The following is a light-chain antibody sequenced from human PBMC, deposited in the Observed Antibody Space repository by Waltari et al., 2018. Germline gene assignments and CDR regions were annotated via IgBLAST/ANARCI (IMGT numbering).Light chain of an antibody. CDR2: EVT. Sequence: QSAPTQPASVSVSPGQSLTISCTGTRSDVGSYSSVSWYRQYPGKAPALLIYEVTHRPSGVSDRFSGSRSGSTASLTISGLQTEDEADYFCSSYTTTTTLVFGTGTKVIVL. CDR1: RSDVGSYSS. J-gene: IGLJ1*01. V-gene: IGLV2-14*01. CDR3: SSYTTTTTLV.